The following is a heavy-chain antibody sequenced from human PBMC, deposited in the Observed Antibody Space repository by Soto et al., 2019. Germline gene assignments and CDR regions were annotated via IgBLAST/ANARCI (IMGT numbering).Heavy chain of an antibody. Sequence: GGALRLSCAASGFIFSTYSMNWVRQAPGKGLEWVSYINNNSSTIYYADSVKGRFTIFRDNAKNSLYLQMNSLRDEDTAVYYCARITIFGVNVHYYYYGMEVWGQGTTVTVSS. CDR1: GFIFSTYS. J-gene: IGHJ6*02. CDR3: ARITIFGVNVHYYYYGMEV. V-gene: IGHV3-48*02. CDR2: INNNSSTI. D-gene: IGHD3-3*01.